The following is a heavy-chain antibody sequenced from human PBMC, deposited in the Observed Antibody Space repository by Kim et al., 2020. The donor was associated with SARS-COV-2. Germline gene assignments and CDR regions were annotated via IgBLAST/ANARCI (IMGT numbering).Heavy chain of an antibody. J-gene: IGHJ3*01. CDR3: VRAYLDDGFDV. V-gene: IGHV1-8*01. CDR2: MNPYSGNT. CDR1: GYMFTNYD. Sequence: ASVKVSCKTSGYMFTNYDIHWVRQASGQGLEWMGWMNPYSGNTGFPQRFQDRVTLTRETSTLTAYLELHSLTSADTAVYYCVRAYLDDGFDVWGQGTLVSVSS. D-gene: IGHD3-3*01.